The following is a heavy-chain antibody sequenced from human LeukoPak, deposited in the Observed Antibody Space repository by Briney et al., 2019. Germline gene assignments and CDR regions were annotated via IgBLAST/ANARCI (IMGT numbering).Heavy chain of an antibody. J-gene: IGHJ1*01. Sequence: GGSLRLSCAVSGFTFNTAWMSWVCQAPGKGLEYIGRIKSETDGGTTYYAAPLKGRFTISRDDSKNTLYLQMNSLKIEDTALYYCTKDLGLWGQGTLVTVSS. CDR1: GFTFNTAW. CDR3: TKDLGL. CDR2: IKSETDGGTT. V-gene: IGHV3-15*01.